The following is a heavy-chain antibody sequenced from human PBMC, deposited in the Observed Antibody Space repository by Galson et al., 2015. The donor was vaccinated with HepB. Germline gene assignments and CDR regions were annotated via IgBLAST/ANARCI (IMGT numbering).Heavy chain of an antibody. Sequence: SLRLSCAASEFILSMYWMNWVRQAPGKGLEWVANIKEDGSEKNYVDSVKGRFTISRDNAKNSLYLQMNSLRAEDTALYYCARVKRGEWYSFYYNGMDGWGQGTTVTVSS. CDR1: EFILSMYW. CDR3: ARVKRGEWYSFYYNGMDG. D-gene: IGHD3-10*01. CDR2: IKEDGSEK. J-gene: IGHJ6*02. V-gene: IGHV3-7*05.